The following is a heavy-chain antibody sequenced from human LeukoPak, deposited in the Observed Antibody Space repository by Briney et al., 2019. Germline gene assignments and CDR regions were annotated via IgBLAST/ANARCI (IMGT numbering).Heavy chain of an antibody. CDR3: TRVLSDSRGWYHFDY. J-gene: IGHJ4*02. Sequence: GGSLRLSCAASGFPFSDHYMGWVRQAPGKGLEWVSVIYSRGDTYYADSVRGRFTISRDNSKNILSLQMNSLRADDTAIYYCTRVLSDSRGWYHFDYWGQGTLVTVSS. CDR1: GFPFSDHY. CDR2: IYSRGDT. D-gene: IGHD6-19*01. V-gene: IGHV3-53*01.